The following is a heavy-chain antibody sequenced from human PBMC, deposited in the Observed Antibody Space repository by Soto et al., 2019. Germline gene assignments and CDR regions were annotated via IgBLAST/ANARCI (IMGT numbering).Heavy chain of an antibody. Sequence: TLSLTCAISGDSVSSNSAAWNWIRQSPSRGLEWLGRTYYRSKWYNDYAVSVKSRITINPDTSKNQFSLQLNSVTPEDTAVYYCARERTYYYDSSGYRPFDYWGQGTLVTVSS. D-gene: IGHD3-22*01. V-gene: IGHV6-1*01. J-gene: IGHJ4*02. CDR1: GDSVSSNSAA. CDR3: ARERTYYYDSSGYRPFDY. CDR2: TYYRSKWYN.